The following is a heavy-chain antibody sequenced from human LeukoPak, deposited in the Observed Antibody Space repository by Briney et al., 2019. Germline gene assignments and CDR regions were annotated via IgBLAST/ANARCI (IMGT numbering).Heavy chain of an antibody. D-gene: IGHD3-3*01. CDR3: AKYDFWSGYYISPFDY. V-gene: IGHV3-23*01. CDR2: ISGSGGST. CDR1: GFTFSSYA. J-gene: IGHJ4*02. Sequence: PGGSLRLSCAASGFTFSSYAMSWARQAPGKGLEWVSAISGSGGSTYYADSVKGRFTISRDNSKNTLYLQMNSLRAEDTAVYYCAKYDFWSGYYISPFDYWGQGTLVTVSS.